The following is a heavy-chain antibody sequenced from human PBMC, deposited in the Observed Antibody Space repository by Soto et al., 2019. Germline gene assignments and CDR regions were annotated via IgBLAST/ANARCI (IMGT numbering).Heavy chain of an antibody. CDR1: GGSISSYY. CDR3: ARDNGRENYYDSSGYWYYFDY. J-gene: IGHJ4*02. Sequence: PSETPSLTFTVSGGSISSYYWSWIRQPPGKGLEWIGYIYYSGSTNYNPSLKSRVTISVDTSKNQFSLKLSSVTAADTAVYYCARDNGRENYYDSSGYWYYFDYWGQGTLVTVSS. D-gene: IGHD3-22*01. V-gene: IGHV4-59*01. CDR2: IYYSGST.